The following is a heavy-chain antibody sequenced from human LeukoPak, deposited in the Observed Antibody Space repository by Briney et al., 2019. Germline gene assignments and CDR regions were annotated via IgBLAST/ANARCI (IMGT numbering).Heavy chain of an antibody. D-gene: IGHD3-3*01. J-gene: IGHJ4*02. V-gene: IGHV3-30-3*01. Sequence: PGGSLRLSCAASGFTFSSYAMHWDRQAPGKGLEWVAVISYDGSNKYYADSVKGRFTISRDNSKNTLYLQMNSLRAEDTAVYYCARDSAIEGYDFWSGYYDYWGQGTLVTVSS. CDR3: ARDSAIEGYDFWSGYYDY. CDR2: ISYDGSNK. CDR1: GFTFSSYA.